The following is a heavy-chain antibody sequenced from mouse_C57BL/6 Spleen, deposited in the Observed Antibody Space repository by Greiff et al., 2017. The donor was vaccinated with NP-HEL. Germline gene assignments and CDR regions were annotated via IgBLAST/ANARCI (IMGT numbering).Heavy chain of an antibody. CDR3: ARSVTTFFDY. Sequence: VQLQQSGAELAKPGASVKLSCKASGYTFTSYWMHWVKQRPGQGLEWIGYINPSSGYTKYNQKFKDKATLTADKSPSTAYMQLSSLTYEDSAVYYCARSVTTFFDYWGQGTTLTVSS. D-gene: IGHD2-12*01. CDR2: INPSSGYT. CDR1: GYTFTSYW. V-gene: IGHV1-7*01. J-gene: IGHJ2*01.